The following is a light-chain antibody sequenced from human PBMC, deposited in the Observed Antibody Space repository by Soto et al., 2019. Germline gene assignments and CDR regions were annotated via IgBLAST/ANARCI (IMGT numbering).Light chain of an antibody. Sequence: DIQLTQSPSFLSASVGDRVTITCRASQGISSYLDWYQQKPGKAPKLLIYAASTLQRGVPSRFSGSGSGTEFTLTISSLQPEDFATYYCQQLNSYPRTFGQGTKVEIK. V-gene: IGKV1-9*01. CDR1: QGISSY. CDR3: QQLNSYPRT. CDR2: AAS. J-gene: IGKJ1*01.